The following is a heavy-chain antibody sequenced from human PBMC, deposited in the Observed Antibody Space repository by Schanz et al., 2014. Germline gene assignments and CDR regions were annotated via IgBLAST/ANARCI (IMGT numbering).Heavy chain of an antibody. V-gene: IGHV1-18*01. CDR2: ISPYNGNT. Sequence: QVQLVQSGAEVKKPGASVKVSCKASGYTFTSYGISWVRQAPGQGLEWMGWISPYNGNTNYAQKLQGRVTMTTDTSTSTAYMELRSLRSDDTAVYYCARVQDDILTGSEYYYGMDVWGQGTTXTVSS. J-gene: IGHJ6*02. CDR1: GYTFTSYG. D-gene: IGHD3-9*01. CDR3: ARVQDDILTGSEYYYGMDV.